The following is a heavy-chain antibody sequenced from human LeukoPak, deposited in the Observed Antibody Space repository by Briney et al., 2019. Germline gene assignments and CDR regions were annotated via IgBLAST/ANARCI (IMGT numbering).Heavy chain of an antibody. CDR3: ARGMVQLWSTVDY. D-gene: IGHD5-18*01. CDR1: EFTFSNYW. CDR2: ISSSSSYI. Sequence: SWGSLRLSCTTSEFTFSNYWMHWVRQAPGKRLEWVSSISSSSSYIYYADSVKGRFTISRDNAKNSLYLQMNSLRAEDTAVYYCARGMVQLWSTVDYWGQGTLVTVSS. J-gene: IGHJ4*02. V-gene: IGHV3-21*01.